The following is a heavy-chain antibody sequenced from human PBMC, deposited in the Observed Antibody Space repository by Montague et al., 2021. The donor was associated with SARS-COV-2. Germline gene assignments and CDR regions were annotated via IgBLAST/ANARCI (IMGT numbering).Heavy chain of an antibody. CDR2: IYPGDSET. CDR1: GYSFISYW. J-gene: IGHJ6*02. D-gene: IGHD5-12*01. V-gene: IGHV5-51*01. CDR3: VRLGGLRDYYYYGMDV. Sequence: QSGAGVKKPGESLKISCKGSGYSFISYWIGWVRQMPGKGLEWMGIIYPGDSETRYSPSFQGQVTISADKSISTAYLQWSSLKASDTAMYYCVRLGGLRDYYYYGMDVWGQGTTVTVSS.